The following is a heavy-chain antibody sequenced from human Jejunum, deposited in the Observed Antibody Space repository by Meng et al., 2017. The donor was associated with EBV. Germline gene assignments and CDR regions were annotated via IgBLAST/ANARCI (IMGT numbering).Heavy chain of an antibody. D-gene: IGHD4-17*01. V-gene: IGHV4-39*01. J-gene: IGHJ4*02. CDR3: AMGPDYAKSGY. Sequence: LHRQEPVPGLVQPSETLSPTCTGTVGSIRSSICCWGWIRQPPGKGLEWIRSLCFRAYTSHNPSLRSRFTISADTSKNQFSLSLTSVTAADTAVYYCAMGPDYAKSGYWGQGTLVTVSS. CDR1: VGSIRSSICC. CDR2: LCFRAYT.